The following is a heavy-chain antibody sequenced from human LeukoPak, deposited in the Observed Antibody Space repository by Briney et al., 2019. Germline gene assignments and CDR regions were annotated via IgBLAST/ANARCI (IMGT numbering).Heavy chain of an antibody. D-gene: IGHD2-15*01. Sequence: PGGSLRLSCAASGFTFSSYAMSWVRQAPGKGLEWVSAISGSGGSTYYADSVKGRFTISRDNSKNTLYLQMNSLRAEDTAVYYRAKDLAVPGSCWYWGQGTLVTVSS. V-gene: IGHV3-23*01. CDR2: ISGSGGST. J-gene: IGHJ4*02. CDR1: GFTFSSYA. CDR3: AKDLAVPGSCWY.